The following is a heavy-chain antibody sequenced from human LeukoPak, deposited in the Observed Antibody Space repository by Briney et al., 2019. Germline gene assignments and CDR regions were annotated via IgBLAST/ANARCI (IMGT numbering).Heavy chain of an antibody. Sequence: GGSLRLSCAASGFTFRRYAMSWVRQAPGKGLEWVSAITGSGGSTYYADSVKGRFTISRDNSKNTLYLQMNSLRAEDTAVYYCAKDSNLHYFDYWGQETLVTVSS. V-gene: IGHV3-23*01. CDR2: ITGSGGST. CDR3: AKDSNLHYFDY. J-gene: IGHJ4*02. CDR1: GFTFRRYA.